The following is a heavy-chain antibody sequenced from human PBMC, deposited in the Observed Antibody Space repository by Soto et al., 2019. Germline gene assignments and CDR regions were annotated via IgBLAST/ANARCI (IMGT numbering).Heavy chain of an antibody. CDR2: ISDAAGSA. CDR1: GFAFSSYA. J-gene: IGHJ3*01. CDR3: ARPSGGKIGDAPDL. D-gene: IGHD1-26*01. V-gene: IGHV3-23*01. Sequence: EVQLLESGGGLVQPGGSLRLSCVASGFAFSSYAMSWVRQVPGKGLEWVSIISDAAGSAYYVDSVKGRFTISRDNSKKTLYLHMNSLRAEDSAVYYCARPSGGKIGDAPDLWGPGTRVTVSS.